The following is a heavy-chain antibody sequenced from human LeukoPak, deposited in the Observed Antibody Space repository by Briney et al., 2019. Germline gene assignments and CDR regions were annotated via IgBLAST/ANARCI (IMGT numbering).Heavy chain of an antibody. CDR1: GFTFSSYG. V-gene: IGHV3-30*18. CDR2: ISYDGSNK. J-gene: IGHJ4*02. CDR3: AKDFLGGVVITPHFDY. Sequence: GGSLRLSCAASGFTFSSYGMHWVRQAPGKGLEWVAVISYDGSNKYYADSVKGRFTISRDNSKNTLYLQMNSLRAEDTAVYYCAKDFLGGVVITPHFDYWGQGTLVTVSS. D-gene: IGHD3-3*01.